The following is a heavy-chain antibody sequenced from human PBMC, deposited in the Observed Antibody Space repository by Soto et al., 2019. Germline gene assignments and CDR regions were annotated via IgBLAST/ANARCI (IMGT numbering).Heavy chain of an antibody. V-gene: IGHV3-21*01. J-gene: IGHJ4*02. D-gene: IGHD3-22*01. CDR2: ISSSSSYI. CDR1: GFTFSSYS. CDR3: ARDYYDSREYHSRVLDY. Sequence: PGGSRRLSCAASGFTFSSYSMNWVRQAPGKELEWVSSISSSSSYIYYADSMKGRFTISRDNAKNSLYLQMNSQRAEDTAVYYCARDYYDSREYHSRVLDYWGQGTLVTVSS.